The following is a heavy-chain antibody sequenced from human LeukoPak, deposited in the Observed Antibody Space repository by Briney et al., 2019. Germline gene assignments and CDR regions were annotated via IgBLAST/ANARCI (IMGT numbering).Heavy chain of an antibody. Sequence: GGSLRLSCSTSGFTFSTHTMAWVRQAPGKGLECLSYISGSTGVIYYADSVKGRFTISRDNAKSSVSLQMDSLKVEDTAVYYCARGLYYMDVWGKGTTVTVSS. CDR1: GFTFSTHT. CDR2: ISGSTGVI. CDR3: ARGLYYMDV. V-gene: IGHV3-48*01. J-gene: IGHJ6*03.